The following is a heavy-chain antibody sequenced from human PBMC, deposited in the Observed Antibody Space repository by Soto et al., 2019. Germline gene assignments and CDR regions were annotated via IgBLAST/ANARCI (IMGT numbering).Heavy chain of an antibody. J-gene: IGHJ5*02. CDR2: ISSSSSYI. CDR3: ATERRVEGPLFDP. V-gene: IGHV3-21*01. D-gene: IGHD1-1*01. Sequence: GGSLSLSCAASGFTFSSYSMNWVRQAPGKGLEWVSSISSSSSYIYYADSVKGRFTISRDNAKNSLYLQMNSLRAEDTAVYYCATERRVEGPLFDPWGQGTLVTVSS. CDR1: GFTFSSYS.